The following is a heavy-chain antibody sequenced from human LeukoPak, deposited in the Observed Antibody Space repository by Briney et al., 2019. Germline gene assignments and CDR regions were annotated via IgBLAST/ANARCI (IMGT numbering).Heavy chain of an antibody. J-gene: IGHJ6*04. CDR3: ARVDRIAAQMDV. CDR1: GFTISTYA. CDR2: ISSSSSYI. D-gene: IGHD6-6*01. Sequence: PGGSLRLSCAASGFTISTYAMFWVRQAPGKGLEWVSSISSSSSYIYYADSVKGRFTITRDNAKNSLYLQMNSLRAEDTAVYYCARVDRIAAQMDVWGKGTTVTVSS. V-gene: IGHV3-21*01.